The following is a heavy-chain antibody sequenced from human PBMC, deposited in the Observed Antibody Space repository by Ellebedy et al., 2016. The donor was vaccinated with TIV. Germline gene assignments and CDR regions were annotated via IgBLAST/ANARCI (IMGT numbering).Heavy chain of an antibody. CDR3: ARDRGAASFDP. CDR2: IYHSGST. V-gene: IGHV4-38-2*02. Sequence: MPGGSLRLSCTVSDYSLSSGYYWGWIRQPPGKGLDWSGSIYHSGSTYYNPSLKSRVTISVDTSKNQFFLKLSFVTAADTAVYYCARDRGAASFDPWGQGTLVTVSS. J-gene: IGHJ5*02. CDR1: DYSLSSGYY. D-gene: IGHD6-25*01.